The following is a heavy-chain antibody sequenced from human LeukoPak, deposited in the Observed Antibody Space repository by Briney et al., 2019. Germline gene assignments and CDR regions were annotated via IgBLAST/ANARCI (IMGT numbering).Heavy chain of an antibody. CDR3: ARDEAAAGYYYGMDV. V-gene: IGHV4-4*02. Sequence: SGTLSLTCAVSGGSISSSNWWSWVRQPPGKGLEWIGEIYHSGSTNYNPSLKSRVTISVDKSKNQFSLKLSSVTAADTAVYYCARDEAAAGYYYGMDVWGQGTTVTVSS. CDR2: IYHSGST. D-gene: IGHD6-13*01. CDR1: GGSISSSNW. J-gene: IGHJ6*02.